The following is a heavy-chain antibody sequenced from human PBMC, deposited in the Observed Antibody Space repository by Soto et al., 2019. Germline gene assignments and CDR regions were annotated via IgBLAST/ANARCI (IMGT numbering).Heavy chain of an antibody. D-gene: IGHD3-22*01. V-gene: IGHV1-2*02. CDR3: ARGLHYYDSSGYSYYFDY. CDR2: INPNSGGT. Sequence: ASVKVSCKASGYTFTGYYMHWVRQAPGQGLEWMGWINPNSGGTNYAQKFQGRVTMTRDTSISTAYMELSRLRSDDTAVYYCARGLHYYDSSGYSYYFDYWGQGTLVTVSS. J-gene: IGHJ4*02. CDR1: GYTFTGYY.